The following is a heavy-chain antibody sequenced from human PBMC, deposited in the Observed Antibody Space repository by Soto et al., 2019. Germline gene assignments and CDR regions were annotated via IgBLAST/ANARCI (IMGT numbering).Heavy chain of an antibody. CDR1: GFTFSSYW. J-gene: IGHJ4*02. CDR3: ARDVIWGSDY. CDR2: INSDGSST. D-gene: IGHD7-27*01. Sequence: EVQLVESGGGLVQPGGSLRLSCAASGFTFSSYWMHWVRQPPGKGLVWFSRINSDGSSTSYADSLKGRFTISRDNAKNTLYLQMNSLRAEDTAVYYCARDVIWGSDYWGQGTLVTVSS. V-gene: IGHV3-74*01.